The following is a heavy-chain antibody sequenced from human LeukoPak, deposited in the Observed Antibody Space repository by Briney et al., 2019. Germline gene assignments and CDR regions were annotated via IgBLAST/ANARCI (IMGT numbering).Heavy chain of an antibody. CDR1: GYTLTALS. CDR3: ATEGYYDSSGYYNDY. V-gene: IGHV1-24*01. Sequence: ASVKVSCKVSGYTLTALSMHWVRQAPGKGFEWLGRFDPEKGETIYAQKFQGRVTMTEDTSTDTAYMELSSLRSEDTAVYYCATEGYYDSSGYYNDYWGQGTLVTVSS. J-gene: IGHJ4*02. CDR2: FDPEKGET. D-gene: IGHD3-22*01.